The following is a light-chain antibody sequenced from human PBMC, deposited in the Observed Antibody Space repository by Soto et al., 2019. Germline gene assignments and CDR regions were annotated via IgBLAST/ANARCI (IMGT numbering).Light chain of an antibody. J-gene: IGKJ1*01. CDR2: GAS. CDR3: QHYVTSLTT. CDR1: QTVTSXY. Sequence: PGERATLSCGASQTVTSXYLAXYQXKXGXXXRXXXFGASIRVTGIPDRFIGSGYGTDFTLTISRLEPEDFAVYYCQHYVTSLTTFGQGTKVDIK. V-gene: IGKV3-20*01.